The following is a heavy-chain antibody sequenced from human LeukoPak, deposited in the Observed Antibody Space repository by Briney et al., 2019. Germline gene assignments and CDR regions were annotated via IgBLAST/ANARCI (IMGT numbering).Heavy chain of an antibody. V-gene: IGHV1-46*01. CDR2: INPSGTGT. Sequence: ASVKVSCKASGYTITNNYMHWVRQAPGQGLEWMGVINPSGTGTSYAQKFQGRITMSRDTSTSTVYMELSSLRSEDTAVYYCARSPISTTYYYDSSGPYAFDIWGQGTMVTVSS. J-gene: IGHJ3*02. CDR3: ARSPISTTYYYDSSGPYAFDI. CDR1: GYTITNNY. D-gene: IGHD3-22*01.